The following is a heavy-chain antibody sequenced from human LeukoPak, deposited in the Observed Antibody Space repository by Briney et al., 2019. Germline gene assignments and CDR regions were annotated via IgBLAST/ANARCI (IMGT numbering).Heavy chain of an antibody. CDR3: AREYDILPPRYFDL. J-gene: IGHJ2*01. CDR2: IYHSGNT. Sequence: PSETLSLTCTVSGFSISSDYFWGWIRQPPGRGLEWIGSIYHSGNTYYNPSLKSRITLSVDTSKNQFSLKLSSVTAADTAVYYCAREYDILPPRYFDLWGRGTLVTVSS. CDR1: GFSISSDYF. D-gene: IGHD3-9*01. V-gene: IGHV4-38-2*02.